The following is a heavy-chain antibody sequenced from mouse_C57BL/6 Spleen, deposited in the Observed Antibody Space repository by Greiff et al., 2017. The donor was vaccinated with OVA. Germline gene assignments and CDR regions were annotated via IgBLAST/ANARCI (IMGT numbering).Heavy chain of an antibody. J-gene: IGHJ4*01. CDR2: INPNYGTT. V-gene: IGHV1-39*01. D-gene: IGHD1-1*01. CDR1: GYSFTDYN. Sequence: VQLQQSGPELVKPGASVKISCKASGYSFTDYNMNWVKQSNGKSLEWIGVINPNYGTTSYNQKFKGKATSTVDQSSSTAYMQLNSLTSEDSAVYYCAGYGSSYVDYAMDYWGQGTSVTVSS. CDR3: AGYGSSYVDYAMDY.